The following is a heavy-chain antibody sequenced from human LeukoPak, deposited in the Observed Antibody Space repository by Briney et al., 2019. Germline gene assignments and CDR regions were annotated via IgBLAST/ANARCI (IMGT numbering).Heavy chain of an antibody. CDR1: GGSSSGYS. J-gene: IGHJ3*02. CDR3: ARSNYVWGSYRPRQSDAFDI. D-gene: IGHD3-16*02. CDR2: ITLTGSS. V-gene: IGHV4-34*01. Sequence: TLSLTCAVYGGSSSGYSWSWIPHPPAKRLEWIVEITLTGSSNYSLSLKSRVTMSVDTSRDQFSLKLSSVTAADTAVYSCARSNYVWGSYRPRQSDAFDIWGQGTMVTVSS.